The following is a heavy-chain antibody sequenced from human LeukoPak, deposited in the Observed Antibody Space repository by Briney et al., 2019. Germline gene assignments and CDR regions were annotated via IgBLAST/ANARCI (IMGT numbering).Heavy chain of an antibody. D-gene: IGHD2-15*01. Sequence: PPGGSLRLSCAASGFSFSNDWMAWVRQPPGKGLEWVANIKRDGSDLHYADSVKGRFTISRDNAKNSLYLQMNSQRAEDTAVYYCASHDSWRFDYWGQGTLVTVSS. CDR1: GFSFSNDW. CDR3: ASHDSWRFDY. CDR2: IKRDGSDL. V-gene: IGHV3-7*01. J-gene: IGHJ4*02.